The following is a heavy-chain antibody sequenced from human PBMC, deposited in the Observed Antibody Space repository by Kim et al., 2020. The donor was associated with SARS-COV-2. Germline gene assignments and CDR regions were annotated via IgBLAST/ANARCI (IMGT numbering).Heavy chain of an antibody. CDR3: TRSHGVY. CDR1: GGSISSRTYY. D-gene: IGHD3-3*01. V-gene: IGHV4-39*01. CDR2: ISYSGSA. Sequence: SQTLSLTCIVSGGSISSRTYYWGWVRQPPGKGLEWIGMISYSGSAPYNPSLKGRVSISLDTSKNQFSLRLYPVTAADTAVYYCTRSHGVYWGQGTLVTVSS. J-gene: IGHJ4*02.